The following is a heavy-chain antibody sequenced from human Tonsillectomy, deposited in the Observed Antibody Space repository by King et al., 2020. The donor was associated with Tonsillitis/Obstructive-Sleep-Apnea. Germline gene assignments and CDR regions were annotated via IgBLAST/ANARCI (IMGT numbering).Heavy chain of an antibody. D-gene: IGHD3-3*01. CDR3: ARDRERYYDFWSGYYQNDAFDI. Sequence: VQLVESGGGLVKPGGSLRLSWAASGFTFSSYSMNWVRQAPGKGLEWVSSISSSSSYIYYADSVKGRFTISRDNAKNSLYLQMNSLRAEDTAVYYCARDRERYYDFWSGYYQNDAFDIWGQGTMVTVSS. V-gene: IGHV3-21*01. CDR1: GFTFSSYS. J-gene: IGHJ3*02. CDR2: ISSSSSYI.